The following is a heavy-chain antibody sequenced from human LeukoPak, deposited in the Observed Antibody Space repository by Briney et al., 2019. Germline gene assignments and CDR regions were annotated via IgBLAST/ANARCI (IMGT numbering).Heavy chain of an antibody. D-gene: IGHD1-26*01. CDR2: IYYSGST. Sequence: SETLSLTCTVSGYSITRGYFWGWIRQPPGNGLEWIGYIYYSGSTNYNPSLKSRVTISVDTSKNQFSLKLSSVTAADTAVYYCARGLVVGATYFDYWGQGTLVTVSS. CDR3: ARGLVVGATYFDY. J-gene: IGHJ4*02. CDR1: GYSITRGYF. V-gene: IGHV4-59*01.